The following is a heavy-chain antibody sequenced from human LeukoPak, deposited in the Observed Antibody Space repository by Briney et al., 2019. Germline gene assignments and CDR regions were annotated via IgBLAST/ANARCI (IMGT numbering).Heavy chain of an antibody. CDR3: AKLGRIDDFWSGYSYYYYYMDV. J-gene: IGHJ6*03. CDR2: ISSSSSTI. V-gene: IGHV3-48*04. CDR1: GFTFSSYS. Sequence: GGSLRLSCAASGFTFSSYSMNWVRQAPGKGLEWVSYISSSSSTIYYADSVKGRLTISRDNAKNSLYLQMNSLRAEDTAVYYCAKLGRIDDFWSGYSYYYYYMDVWGKGTTVTVSS. D-gene: IGHD3-3*01.